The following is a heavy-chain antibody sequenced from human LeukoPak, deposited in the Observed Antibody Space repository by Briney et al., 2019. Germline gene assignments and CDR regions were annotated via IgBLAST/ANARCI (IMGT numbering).Heavy chain of an antibody. V-gene: IGHV1-8*01. CDR3: ARGPPFTLRGQHYYYYGMDV. Sequence: ASVKVSCKASGYTFTSYDINWVRQATGQGLEWMGWMNPNSGNTGYAQKFQGRVTMTRNTSISTAHMELSSLRSEDTAVYYCARGPPFTLRGQHYYYYGMDVWGQGTTVTVSS. CDR2: MNPNSGNT. CDR1: GYTFTSYD. D-gene: IGHD1-1*01. J-gene: IGHJ6*02.